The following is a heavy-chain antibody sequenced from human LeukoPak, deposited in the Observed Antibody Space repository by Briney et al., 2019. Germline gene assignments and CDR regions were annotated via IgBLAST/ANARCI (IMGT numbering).Heavy chain of an antibody. Sequence: GGSLRLSCAASGVTVSRNYMTWVRQAPGKGLKWVSIIYGGGTTDYADSVKGRFTISRDNSKNTLYLQMNNLRAEDTAIYYCVRAALWFGEGPAFDSWGQGTLVTVSS. CDR2: IYGGGTT. CDR1: GVTVSRNY. D-gene: IGHD3-10*01. J-gene: IGHJ4*02. V-gene: IGHV3-53*01. CDR3: VRAALWFGEGPAFDS.